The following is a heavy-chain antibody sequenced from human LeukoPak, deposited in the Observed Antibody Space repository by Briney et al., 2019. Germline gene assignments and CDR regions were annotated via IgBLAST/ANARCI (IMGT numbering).Heavy chain of an antibody. CDR3: AKGGSYYYYYYMDV. D-gene: IGHD1-26*01. CDR2: ISYDGSNK. CDR1: GFTFSSYG. V-gene: IGHV3-30*18. J-gene: IGHJ6*03. Sequence: PGGSLRLSCAASGFTFSSYGMHWVRQAPGKGLEWVAVISYDGSNKYYADSVKGRFTISRDNAKNSLYLQMNSLRAEDMALYYCAKGGSYYYYYYMDVWGKGTTVTVSS.